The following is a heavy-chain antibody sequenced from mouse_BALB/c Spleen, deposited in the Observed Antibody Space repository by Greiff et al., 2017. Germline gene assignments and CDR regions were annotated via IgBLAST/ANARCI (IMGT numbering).Heavy chain of an antibody. CDR3: AREDGSSYGYFDV. CDR1: GFTFSSFG. J-gene: IGHJ1*01. D-gene: IGHD1-1*01. Sequence: EVMLVESGGGLVQPGGSRKLSCAASGFTFSSFGMHWVRQAPEKGLEWVAYISSGSSTIYYADTVKGRFTISRDNPKNTLFLQMTSLRSEDTAMYYCAREDGSSYGYFDVWGAGTTVTVSS. CDR2: ISSGSSTI. V-gene: IGHV5-17*02.